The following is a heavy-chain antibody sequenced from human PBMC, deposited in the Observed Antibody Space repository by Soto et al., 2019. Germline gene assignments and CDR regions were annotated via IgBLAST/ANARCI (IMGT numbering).Heavy chain of an antibody. CDR3: ARSTIIYSSSPPFDY. CDR2: IWYDGSNK. J-gene: IGHJ4*02. CDR1: GFTFSSYG. D-gene: IGHD6-6*01. Sequence: GGSLRLSCAASGFTFSSYGMHWVRQAPGKGLEWVAVIWYDGSNKYYADSVKGRFTISRDNSKNTLYLQMNSLRAEDTAVYYCARSTIIYSSSPPFDYWGQGTLVTVS. V-gene: IGHV3-33*01.